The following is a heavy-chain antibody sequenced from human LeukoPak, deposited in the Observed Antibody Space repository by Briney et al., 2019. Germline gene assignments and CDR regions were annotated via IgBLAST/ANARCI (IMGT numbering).Heavy chain of an antibody. CDR3: ARNHGGWFDS. J-gene: IGHJ5*01. V-gene: IGHV4-59*01. Sequence: SETLSLTCTVSGGSISNFYWSWIRQPPGKGLEWIGYIYYSGTTKYNPSLKSRVTISVDTSKNQFSLKLNSVTAADTAVYYCARNHGGWFDSWGQGTLVTVSS. CDR1: GGSISNFY. D-gene: IGHD4-23*01. CDR2: IYYSGTT.